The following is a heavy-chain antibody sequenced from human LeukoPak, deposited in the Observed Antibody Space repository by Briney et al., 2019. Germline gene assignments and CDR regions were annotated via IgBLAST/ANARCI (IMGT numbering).Heavy chain of an antibody. CDR1: GFTVSSNY. Sequence: GGSLRLSCAASGFTVSSNYMSWVRQAPGKGLEWVSSISSSSSYIYYADSVKGRFTISRDNAKNSLYLQMNSLRAEDTAVYYCARDRRYYGSGSYYNVVIRWGQGTLVTVSS. D-gene: IGHD3-10*01. CDR2: ISSSSSYI. J-gene: IGHJ4*02. V-gene: IGHV3-21*01. CDR3: ARDRRYYGSGSYYNVVIR.